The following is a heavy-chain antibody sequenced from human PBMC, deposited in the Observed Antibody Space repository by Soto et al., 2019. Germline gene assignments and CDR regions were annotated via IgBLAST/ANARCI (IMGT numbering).Heavy chain of an antibody. CDR2: ISAYNGNT. CDR1: GYTFTSYG. J-gene: IGHJ4*02. Sequence: GASVKVSCKASGYTFTSYGISWVRQAPGQGLEWMGWISAYNGNTNYAQKLQGRVTMTTDTSTSTAYMELSSLRSEDTAVYYCARASLAYYDSSGYYLDYWGQGTLVTVSS. D-gene: IGHD3-22*01. V-gene: IGHV1-18*01. CDR3: ARASLAYYDSSGYYLDY.